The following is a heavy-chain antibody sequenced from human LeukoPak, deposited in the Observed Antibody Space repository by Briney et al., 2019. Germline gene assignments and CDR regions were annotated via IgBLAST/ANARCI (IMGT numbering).Heavy chain of an antibody. Sequence: GWISAYNGNTNYAQKLQGRVTMTTDTSTSTAYMELRSLRSDDTAVYYCARDLGGVYYYGMDVWGQGTTVTVSS. CDR3: ARDLGGVYYYGMDV. J-gene: IGHJ6*02. CDR2: ISAYNGNT. V-gene: IGHV1-18*01. D-gene: IGHD2-15*01.